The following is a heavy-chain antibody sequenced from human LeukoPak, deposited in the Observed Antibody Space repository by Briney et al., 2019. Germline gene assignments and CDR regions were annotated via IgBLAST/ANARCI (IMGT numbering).Heavy chain of an antibody. D-gene: IGHD6-6*01. CDR1: GGTFSSYA. CDR2: IIPIFGTA. CDR3: AKSIAARPGYYYYMDV. Sequence: SVTVSCKASGGTFSSYAISWVRQAPGQGLEWMGGIIPIFGTANYAQKFQGRVTITTDESTSTAYMELSSLRSEDTAVYYCAKSIAARPGYYYYMDVWGKGTTVTVSS. V-gene: IGHV1-69*05. J-gene: IGHJ6*03.